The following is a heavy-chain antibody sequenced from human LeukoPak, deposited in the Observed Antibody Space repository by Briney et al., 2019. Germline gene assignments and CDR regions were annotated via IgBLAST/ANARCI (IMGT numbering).Heavy chain of an antibody. CDR3: ARGSLRGIAALPYYYYMDV. D-gene: IGHD6-6*01. Sequence: SETLSLTCAVYGGSFSGYYWSWIRQPPGKGLEWIGEINHSGSTNYNPSLESRVTISVDTSKNQFSLKLSSVTAADTAVYYCARGSLRGIAALPYYYYMDVWGKGTTVTVSS. V-gene: IGHV4-34*01. CDR2: INHSGST. CDR1: GGSFSGYY. J-gene: IGHJ6*03.